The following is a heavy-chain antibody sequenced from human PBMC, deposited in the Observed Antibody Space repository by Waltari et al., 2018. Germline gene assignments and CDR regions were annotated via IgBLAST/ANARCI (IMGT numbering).Heavy chain of an antibody. CDR2: IKQDGSGK. CDR1: GFTFSSYW. CDR3: ATVVVDLNKRFDP. J-gene: IGHJ5*02. V-gene: IGHV3-7*01. Sequence: EVQLVESGGGLVQPGGSLRLSCAASGFTFSSYWMSWVRQAPGKGLEWVANIKQDGSGKYYVDSVKGRFTISRDNAKNSLYLQMNSLRAEDTAVYYCATVVVDLNKRFDPWGQGTLVTVSS. D-gene: IGHD2-15*01.